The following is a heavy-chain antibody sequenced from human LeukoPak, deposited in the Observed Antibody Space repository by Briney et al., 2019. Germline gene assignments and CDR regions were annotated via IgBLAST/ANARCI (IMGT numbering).Heavy chain of an antibody. J-gene: IGHJ4*02. CDR2: VYYSGST. V-gene: IGHV4-59*01. Sequence: PSETLSLTCTVSGDXMSNYYCSWIRQPPGKGLERIGFVYYSGSTNYNPSLKSRVTISIDTSKNQFSLKLSSVTPADTAVYYCARDRQLERRGLDYWGQGALVTVSS. D-gene: IGHD1-1*01. CDR3: ARDRQLERRGLDY. CDR1: GDXMSNYY.